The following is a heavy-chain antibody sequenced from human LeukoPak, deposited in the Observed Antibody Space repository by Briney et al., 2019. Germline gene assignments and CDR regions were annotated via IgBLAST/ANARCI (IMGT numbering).Heavy chain of an antibody. Sequence: GGSLRLSCAASGFTYSSYDMSWVRQAPGKGLEWVSSISGSDGITYHADAVKGRFTISRDNSKNTLYLQMNSLRDDDTAVYYCAKDRAGSSWYYYGMDVWGQGTTVTVSS. J-gene: IGHJ6*02. CDR1: GFTYSSYD. V-gene: IGHV3-23*01. D-gene: IGHD6-13*01. CDR2: ISGSDGIT. CDR3: AKDRAGSSWYYYGMDV.